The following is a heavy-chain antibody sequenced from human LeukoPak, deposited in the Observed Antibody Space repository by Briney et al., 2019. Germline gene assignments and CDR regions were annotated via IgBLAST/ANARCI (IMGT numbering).Heavy chain of an antibody. CDR2: INHSGST. Sequence: PSETLSLTCAVYGGSFSGYYWSWIRQPPGKGLEWIGEINHSGSTNYNPSLKSRVTISVDTSKNQFSLKLSSVTAADTAVYYCARGDSGSPGRFDPWGQGTLVTVSS. V-gene: IGHV4-34*01. CDR3: ARGDSGSPGRFDP. J-gene: IGHJ5*02. CDR1: GGSFSGYY. D-gene: IGHD1-26*01.